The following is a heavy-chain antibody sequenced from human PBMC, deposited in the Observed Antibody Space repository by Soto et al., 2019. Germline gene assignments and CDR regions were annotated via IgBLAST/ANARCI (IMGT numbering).Heavy chain of an antibody. CDR2: ISGSGGDT. J-gene: IGHJ5*02. D-gene: IGHD2-15*01. V-gene: IGHV3-23*01. CDR3: AKGGCSGVSCGWFDP. Sequence: EVQLLESGGGLVQPGGSLRLSCAASGFTFSDYAVNWVRQAPGKGLEWVSGISGSGGDTYYADSVNGRFTISRDNSKNTLYLQMSNLRADDTAVYLCAKGGCSGVSCGWFDPWGQGTLVTVSS. CDR1: GFTFSDYA.